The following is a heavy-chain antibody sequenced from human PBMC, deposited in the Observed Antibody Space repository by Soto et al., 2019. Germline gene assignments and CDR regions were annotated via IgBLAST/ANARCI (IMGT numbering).Heavy chain of an antibody. CDR3: FRENYFSYHGMDV. CDR1: GCDFSGST. Sequence: PAGSLRLSCAGSGCDFSGSTIHWVRQASGKGLEWVGRIRSKDNSYATAYAVSGKGRFFIARDDSKTTAYPQMKSLKIDDTAVYYCFRENYFSYHGMDVWGQGTTATVAS. CDR2: IRSKDNSYAT. V-gene: IGHV3-73*01. J-gene: IGHJ6*02.